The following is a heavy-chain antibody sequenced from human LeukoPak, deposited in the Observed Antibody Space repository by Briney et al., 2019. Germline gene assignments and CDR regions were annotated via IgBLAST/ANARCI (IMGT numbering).Heavy chain of an antibody. CDR1: GFTFSSYW. CDR2: IEEDGSEK. J-gene: IGHJ4*02. V-gene: IGHV3-7*01. CDR3: ARDVVVVPLY. D-gene: IGHD3-22*01. Sequence: GGSLRLSCAASGFTFSSYWMSWVRQAPGQGLEWVANIEEDGSEKNYVHSAKGRFTISRDNAKNSLYLQMNSLRAEDTAVYFCARDVVVVPLYWGRGTLVTVSS.